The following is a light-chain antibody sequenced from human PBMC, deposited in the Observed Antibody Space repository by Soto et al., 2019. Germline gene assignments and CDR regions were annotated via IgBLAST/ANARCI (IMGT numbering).Light chain of an antibody. Sequence: EIVMTQSPATLSVSPGERATLSCRASQSVSSNLAWYQQKPGQAPRLLIYGASTRATGIPARFSGSGYGTEFTLTISSLQSEDFAVYYCQQYNNWPAWTFGQGPKVEIK. CDR3: QQYNNWPAWT. J-gene: IGKJ1*01. CDR1: QSVSSN. V-gene: IGKV3-15*01. CDR2: GAS.